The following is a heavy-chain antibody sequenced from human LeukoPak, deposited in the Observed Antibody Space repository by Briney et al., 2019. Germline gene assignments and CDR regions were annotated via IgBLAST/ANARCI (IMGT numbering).Heavy chain of an antibody. CDR3: ATGYDFWSGYYRNKFDP. CDR1: GYTFTDYY. D-gene: IGHD3-3*01. V-gene: IGHV1-69-2*01. Sequence: ASVKVSCKVSGYTFTDYYMHWVQQAPGKGLEWMGLVDPEDGETIYAEKFQGRVTITADTSTDTAYMEPSSLRSEDTAVYYSATGYDFWSGYYRNKFDPWGQGTLVTVSS. J-gene: IGHJ5*02. CDR2: VDPEDGET.